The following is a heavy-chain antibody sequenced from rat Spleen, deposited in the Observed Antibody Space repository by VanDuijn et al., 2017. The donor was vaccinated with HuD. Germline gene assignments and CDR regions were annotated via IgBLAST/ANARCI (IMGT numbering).Heavy chain of an antibody. CDR2: ITYDVRTT. D-gene: IGHD1-11*01. CDR3: ARHTPFNYGTVGDY. V-gene: IGHV5-29*01. CDR1: GFTFSNYG. Sequence: EVQLVESGGGLVQPGRSLKLSCAASGFTFSNYGMAWVCQAPTKGLEWVATITYDVRTTYYRDSVKGRFPISRDNAKSTLYLQMDSLRSEDTATYYCARHTPFNYGTVGDYWGQGVMVTVSS. J-gene: IGHJ2*01.